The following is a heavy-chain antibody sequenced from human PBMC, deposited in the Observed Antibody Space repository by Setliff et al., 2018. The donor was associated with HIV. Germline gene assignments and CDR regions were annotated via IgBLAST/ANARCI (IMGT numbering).Heavy chain of an antibody. CDR1: GFTFNGYG. J-gene: IGHJ4*02. CDR3: ATDGSGWSRDH. V-gene: IGHV3-21*01. D-gene: IGHD6-19*01. Sequence: GGSLRLSCVGSGFTFNGYGLTWVRQAPGKGLEWVATISSSYHLFYADSVKGRFTISRDNAKTSLYLQMNSLRVEDTALYYCATDGSGWSRDHWGQGTLVTVSS. CDR2: ISSSYHL.